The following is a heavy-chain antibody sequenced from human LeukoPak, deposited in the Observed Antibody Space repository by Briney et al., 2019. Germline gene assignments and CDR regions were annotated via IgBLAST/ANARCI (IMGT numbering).Heavy chain of an antibody. CDR3: ARDRDYYYGSGSYPFDY. CDR2: ISSSSSYI. D-gene: IGHD3-10*01. Sequence: GGSLRLSCAASGFTFSSYEMNWVRQAPGKGLEWVSSISSSSSYIYYADSVKGRFTISRDNAKNSLYLQMNSLRAEDTAVYYCARDRDYYYGSGSYPFDYWGQGTLVTVSS. CDR1: GFTFSSYE. J-gene: IGHJ4*02. V-gene: IGHV3-21*01.